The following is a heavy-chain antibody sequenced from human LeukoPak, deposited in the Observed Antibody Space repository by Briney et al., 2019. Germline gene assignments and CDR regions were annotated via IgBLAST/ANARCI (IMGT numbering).Heavy chain of an antibody. CDR1: GFTFSSYA. D-gene: IGHD2-2*01. J-gene: IGHJ6*03. CDR2: ISGSGGST. Sequence: QSGGSLRLSCAASGFTFSSYAMSWVRQAPGKGLEWVSAISGSGGSTYYADSVKGRFTISRDNSKNTLYLQMNSLRAEDTAVYYCARSVRYCTSTNCPPGGSYYFYSMDVWGKGTTVTVSS. CDR3: ARSVRYCTSTNCPPGGSYYFYSMDV. V-gene: IGHV3-23*01.